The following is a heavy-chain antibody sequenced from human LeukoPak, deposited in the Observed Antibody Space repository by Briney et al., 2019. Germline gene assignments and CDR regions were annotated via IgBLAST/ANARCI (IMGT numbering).Heavy chain of an antibody. D-gene: IGHD6-19*01. CDR2: IYTSGST. V-gene: IGHV4-4*07. CDR1: GGSISSYY. CDR3: AREGIAVANFDY. J-gene: IGHJ4*02. Sequence: PETLSLTCTVSGGSISSYYWSWIRQPAGKGLEWIGRIYTSGSTNYNPSLKSRVTMSVDTSKNQFSLKLSSVTAADTAVYYCAREGIAVANFDYWGQGTLVTVSS.